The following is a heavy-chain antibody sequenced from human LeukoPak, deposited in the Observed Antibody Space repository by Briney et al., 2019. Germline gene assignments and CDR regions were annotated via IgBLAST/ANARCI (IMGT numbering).Heavy chain of an antibody. D-gene: IGHD3-10*01. CDR3: ARDRSMVRGVTKVGPLSH. V-gene: IGHV3-7*03. CDR1: GFTLSNHW. J-gene: IGHJ4*02. CDR2: VNRDGSET. Sequence: PGGSLRLSCAASGFTLSNHWMTWVRQVPGRGPEWVANVNRDGSETYYLDSVKGRFTISRDNAKNSLYLQMNSLRAEDTALYYCARDRSMVRGVTKVGPLSHWGQGTLVTVSS.